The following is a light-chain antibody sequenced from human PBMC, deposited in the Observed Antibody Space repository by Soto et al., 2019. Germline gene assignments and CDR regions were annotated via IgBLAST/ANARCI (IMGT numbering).Light chain of an antibody. CDR3: QQYGSSPGT. V-gene: IGKV3-20*01. CDR1: HSLPRTY. Sequence: EILMPQSPATLSVSPGEGATLSCRASHSLPRTYLAGYQHTPGQAPRLLIYATSSRASGSPDRFSGSGSGTDFTLTISRLEPEDFAVYYCQQYGSSPGTFGQGTKVDI. J-gene: IGKJ1*01. CDR2: ATS.